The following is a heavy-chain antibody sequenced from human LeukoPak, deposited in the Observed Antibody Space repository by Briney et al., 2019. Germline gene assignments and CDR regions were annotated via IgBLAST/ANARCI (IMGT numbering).Heavy chain of an antibody. CDR2: IYTSGST. D-gene: IGHD6-19*01. CDR3: AREGWYSSGWYPRHNWFDP. CDR1: GGSISSYY. J-gene: IGHJ5*02. V-gene: IGHV4-4*07. Sequence: SETLSLTCTVSGGSISSYYWSWIRQPAGKGLEWIGRIYTSGSTNYNPSLKSRVTMSVDTSKNQFSLKLSSVTAADTAVYYCAREGWYSSGWYPRHNWFDPWGRGTLVTVSS.